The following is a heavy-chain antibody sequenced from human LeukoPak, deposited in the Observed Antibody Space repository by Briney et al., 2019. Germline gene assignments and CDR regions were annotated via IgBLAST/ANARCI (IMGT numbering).Heavy chain of an antibody. V-gene: IGHV3-30-3*01. Sequence: PGGPLRLSCAASGFTFSSYAMHWVRQAPGKGLEWVAVISYDGSNKYYADSVKGRFTISRDNSKNTLYLQMNSLRAEDTAVYYCARDMYSSSPYYYYGMDVWGQGTTVTVSS. CDR2: ISYDGSNK. J-gene: IGHJ6*02. CDR3: ARDMYSSSPYYYYGMDV. CDR1: GFTFSSYA. D-gene: IGHD6-6*01.